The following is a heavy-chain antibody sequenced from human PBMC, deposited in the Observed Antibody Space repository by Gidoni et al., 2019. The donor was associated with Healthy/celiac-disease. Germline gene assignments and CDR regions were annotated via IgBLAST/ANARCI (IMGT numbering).Heavy chain of an antibody. CDR2: ISGSGGST. D-gene: IGHD2-15*01. CDR3: AKDPKDCGGGSCYRAFDY. CDR1: GFTFSSYT. V-gene: IGHV3-23*01. J-gene: IGHJ4*02. Sequence: EVQLLESGGGLVQPGGSLRLSCAASGFTFSSYTMRGVRQAPGNGLEVVSAISGSGGSTYYADSVKGRFTISRDNSKNTLYLQMNSLRAEDTAVYYCAKDPKDCGGGSCYRAFDYWGQGTLVTVSS.